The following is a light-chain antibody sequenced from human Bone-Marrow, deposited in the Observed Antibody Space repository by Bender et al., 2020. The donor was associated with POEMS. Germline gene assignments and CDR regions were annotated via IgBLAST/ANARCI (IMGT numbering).Light chain of an antibody. CDR2: QDT. V-gene: IGLV3-1*01. CDR1: NLGNKF. CDR3: KAWDSSPEGHVF. J-gene: IGLJ2*01. Sequence: SYELTQPPSVSVSPGQTASIACSGDNLGNKFTCWYQQKPGQSPVLVIYQDTKRPSGIPERFSASNSGNTATLTISGTQAMDEADYYCKAWDSSPEGHVFFGGATKLTV.